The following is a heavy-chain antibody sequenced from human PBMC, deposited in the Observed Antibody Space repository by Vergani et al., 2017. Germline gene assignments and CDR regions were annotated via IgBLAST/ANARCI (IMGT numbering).Heavy chain of an antibody. J-gene: IGHJ4*02. CDR3: ARVGWSSTSCYMTPDY. V-gene: IGHV1-69*01. CDR2: IIPIFGTA. Sequence: QVQLVQSGAEVKKPGSSVKVSCKASGVTFSSYAISWVRQAPGQGLEWMGGIIPIFGTANYAQKFQGRVTITADESTSTAYMELSSLRTEDTAVYYCARVGWSSTSCYMTPDYWGQGTLVTVSS. D-gene: IGHD2-2*02. CDR1: GVTFSSYA.